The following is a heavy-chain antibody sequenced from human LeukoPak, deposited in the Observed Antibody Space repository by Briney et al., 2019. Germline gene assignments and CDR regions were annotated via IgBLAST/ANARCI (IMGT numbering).Heavy chain of an antibody. CDR1: GFTFSSYA. CDR2: ISGSGGST. Sequence: GASLRLSYAASGFTFSSYAMSWVHQAPGKGLEWASAISGSGGSTYYADSVKGRFTISRDNSKNTLYLQMNSLRAEDTAVYYCAKDTITRSSYPGWFDPWGQGTLVTVSS. CDR3: AKDTITRSSYPGWFDP. V-gene: IGHV3-23*01. D-gene: IGHD3-16*02. J-gene: IGHJ5*02.